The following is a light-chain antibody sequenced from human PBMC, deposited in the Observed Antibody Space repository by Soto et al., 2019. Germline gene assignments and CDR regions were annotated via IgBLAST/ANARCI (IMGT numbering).Light chain of an antibody. Sequence: EIVLTQSPDTLSVSPGERDTLSCRASQSFSSNLAWYQQKPGQAPRLLIYGASTRATGVPARFSGSGSGTEFTLTISSLQSEDFAVYYCQQYNNWPRTFGQGTKVDIK. V-gene: IGKV3-15*01. CDR3: QQYNNWPRT. CDR2: GAS. CDR1: QSFSSN. J-gene: IGKJ1*01.